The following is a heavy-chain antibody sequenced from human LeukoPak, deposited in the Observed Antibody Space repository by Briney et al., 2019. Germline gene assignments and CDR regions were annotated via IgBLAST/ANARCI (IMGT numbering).Heavy chain of an antibody. J-gene: IGHJ5*02. Sequence: SETLSLTCTVSGGSISSSSYYWGWIRQPPGKGLEWIGRIYYSGSTYYNPSLKSRVTISVDTSKNQFSLKLSSVTAADTAVYYCAKDHRYSSGWYESVNWFDPWGQGTLVTVSS. CDR2: IYYSGST. V-gene: IGHV4-39*02. D-gene: IGHD6-19*01. CDR1: GGSISSSSYY. CDR3: AKDHRYSSGWYESVNWFDP.